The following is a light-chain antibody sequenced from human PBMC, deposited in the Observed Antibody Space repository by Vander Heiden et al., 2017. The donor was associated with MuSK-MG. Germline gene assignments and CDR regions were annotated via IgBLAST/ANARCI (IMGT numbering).Light chain of an antibody. Sequence: QSVLTQPPSVSGAPGQRVTISCTGSSSNIGAGHDVRWYQQLPGAAPKLLIYGNNNRPSGVPDRFSGSKSGISASLAITGLQTEDEANYYCQSYDSSLSLCGVFGGGTKLTVL. CDR1: SSNIGAGHD. J-gene: IGLJ2*01. CDR2: GNN. V-gene: IGLV1-40*01. CDR3: QSYDSSLSLCGV.